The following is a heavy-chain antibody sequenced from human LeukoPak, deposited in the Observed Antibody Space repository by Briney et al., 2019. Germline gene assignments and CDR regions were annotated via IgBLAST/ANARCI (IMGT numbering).Heavy chain of an antibody. Sequence: GGSLRLSCAVSGFTFENYGMSWVSQAPGKGLESVSGINWNGGRTAYADSVKGRFTISRDNAKNSLYLQMNSLKAEDTAVYYCARGGYHHGFDIWGQGTKVTVSS. CDR2: INWNGGRT. D-gene: IGHD2-15*01. CDR3: ARGGYHHGFDI. CDR1: GFTFENYG. V-gene: IGHV3-20*04. J-gene: IGHJ3*02.